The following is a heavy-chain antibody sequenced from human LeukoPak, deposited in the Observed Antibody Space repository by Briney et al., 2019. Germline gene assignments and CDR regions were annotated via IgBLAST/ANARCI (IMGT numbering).Heavy chain of an antibody. J-gene: IGHJ5*02. V-gene: IGHV4-34*12. CDR2: IIRGGVT. Sequence: SETLSLTCALYGGSSSNYYWTWIRQPPGKGLEWIGEIIRGGVTNYNPSLKSRVAMSVDTSKNQFSLNLSSVTAADTAVYYCAREPDAWGQGTLVTVSS. CDR1: GGSSSNYY. CDR3: AREPDA.